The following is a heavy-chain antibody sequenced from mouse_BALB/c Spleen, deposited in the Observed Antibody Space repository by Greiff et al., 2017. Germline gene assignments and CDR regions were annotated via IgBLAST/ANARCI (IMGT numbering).Heavy chain of an antibody. CDR1: GFAFSSYD. Sequence: EVHLVESGGGLVKPGGSLKLSCAASGFAFSSYDMSWVRQTPEKRLEWVAYISSGGGSTYYPDTVKGRFTISRDNAKNTLYLQMSSLKSEDTAMYYCARGGEYGFAYWGQGTLVTVSA. J-gene: IGHJ3*01. D-gene: IGHD2-13*01. CDR3: ARGGEYGFAY. V-gene: IGHV5-12-1*01. CDR2: ISSGGGST.